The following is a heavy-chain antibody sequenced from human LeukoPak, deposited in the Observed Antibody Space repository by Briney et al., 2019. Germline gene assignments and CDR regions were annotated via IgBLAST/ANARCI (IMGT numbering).Heavy chain of an antibody. Sequence: ASVTVSCKASGYTFTGYYMHWVRQAPGQGLEWMGWINPNSGGTNYAQKLQGRVTMTTDTSTSTAYMELRSLRPDDTAVYYCARDWDPILTGYYAAGWFDPWGQGTLVTVSS. CDR3: ARDWDPILTGYYAAGWFDP. CDR2: INPNSGGT. V-gene: IGHV1-2*02. CDR1: GYTFTGYY. D-gene: IGHD3-9*01. J-gene: IGHJ5*02.